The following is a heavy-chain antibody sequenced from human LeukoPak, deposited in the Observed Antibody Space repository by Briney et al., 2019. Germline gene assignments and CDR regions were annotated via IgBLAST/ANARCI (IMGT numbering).Heavy chain of an antibody. CDR2: INAGNGNT. D-gene: IGHD6-6*01. Sequence: GASVKVSCKASGYTFTSYAMHWVRQAPGQRLEWMGWINAGNGNTKYSQKFQGRVTITRDTSASTAYMELSSLRSEDTAVYYCARDHSSSSDLPYYGMDVWGQGTTVTVSS. CDR1: GYTFTSYA. J-gene: IGHJ6*02. CDR3: ARDHSSSSDLPYYGMDV. V-gene: IGHV1-3*01.